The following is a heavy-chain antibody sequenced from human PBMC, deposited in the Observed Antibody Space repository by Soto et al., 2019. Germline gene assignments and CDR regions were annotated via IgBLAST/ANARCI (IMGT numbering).Heavy chain of an antibody. CDR2: IYNGGST. Sequence: QVQLQESGPGLVKPSQTLSLTCTVSGGSISTVNYWWSWIRQSPDMGLEWIGHIYNGGSTYNNPSLESXXNXSXXTPKNQLSLTLSSVSAAATAVYYCARGPSGDKVDSWGQGTLVTVSS. D-gene: IGHD7-27*01. CDR1: GGSISTVNYW. J-gene: IGHJ4*02. V-gene: IGHV4-30-4*01. CDR3: ARGPSGDKVDS.